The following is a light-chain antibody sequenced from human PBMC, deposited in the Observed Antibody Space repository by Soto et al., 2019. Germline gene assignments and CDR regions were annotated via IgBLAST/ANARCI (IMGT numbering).Light chain of an antibody. CDR3: AAWDDNLSGLYV. V-gene: IGLV1-47*01. CDR2: RNS. CDR1: ASTIGRNY. J-gene: IGLJ1*01. Sequence: LTQSPSASGTPGQRVTISCSGSASTIGRNYVYWYQQLPGTAPKLLIYRNSQRPSGVPDRFSGSKSGTSASLAISGLRSEDEADYYCAAWDDNLSGLYVFGAGTKVTVL.